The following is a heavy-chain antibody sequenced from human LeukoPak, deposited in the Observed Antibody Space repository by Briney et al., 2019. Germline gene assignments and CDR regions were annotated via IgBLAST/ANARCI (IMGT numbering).Heavy chain of an antibody. CDR2: IVVGSGNT. V-gene: IGHV1-58*01. CDR1: GFTFTSSA. CDR3: AKGGAYYKYGMDV. D-gene: IGHD3-16*01. Sequence: SVKVSCKASGFTFTSSAVQWVRQARGQRLEWIGWIVVGSGNTNYAQKFQERVTITRDMSTSTAYMELSSLRSEDTAVYYCAKGGAYYKYGMDVWGQGTTVTVSS. J-gene: IGHJ6*02.